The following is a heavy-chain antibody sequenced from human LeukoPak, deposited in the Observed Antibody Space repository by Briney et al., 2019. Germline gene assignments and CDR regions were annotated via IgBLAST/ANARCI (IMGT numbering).Heavy chain of an antibody. D-gene: IGHD6-6*01. J-gene: IGHJ5*02. CDR1: GYSFTTYG. Sequence: ASVKVSCKASGYSFTTYGITWVGQAPGQGLEWMGWISAYNGNTNYAQKLQGRVSMTTDSSTNTAYMELRSLRSDDTAIYYCARDMIAVRPNWFDPWGQGTLVTVSS. CDR3: ARDMIAVRPNWFDP. V-gene: IGHV1-18*01. CDR2: ISAYNGNT.